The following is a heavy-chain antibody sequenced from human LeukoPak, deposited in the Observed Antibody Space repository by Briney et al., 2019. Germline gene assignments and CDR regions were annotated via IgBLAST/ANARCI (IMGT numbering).Heavy chain of an antibody. CDR2: INSDGSSI. J-gene: IGHJ3*02. V-gene: IGHV3-74*01. Sequence: GGSLRLSCAASGFTFTDFWMHWVRQVPGKGLVWVSRINSDGSSISYVDSVKGRFTISRDNSKNTLYLLMNSLRAEDTAVYYCAKDLANWNDRGTFDIWGQGTMVTVSS. D-gene: IGHD1-1*01. CDR1: GFTFTDFW. CDR3: AKDLANWNDRGTFDI.